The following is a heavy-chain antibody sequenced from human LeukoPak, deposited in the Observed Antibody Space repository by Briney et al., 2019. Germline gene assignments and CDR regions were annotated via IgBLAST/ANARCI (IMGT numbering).Heavy chain of an antibody. CDR1: GGSFSGYY. D-gene: IGHD6-6*01. J-gene: IGHJ4*02. CDR2: INHSGST. Sequence: SETLSLTCAVYGGSFSGYYWSWIRQPPGKGLEWIGEINHSGSTNYNPSLKSRVTISVDTSKNQFSLKLSSVTAADTAVYFCARGLGHSSSDHWGQGTLVTVSS. CDR3: ARGLGHSSSDH. V-gene: IGHV4-34*01.